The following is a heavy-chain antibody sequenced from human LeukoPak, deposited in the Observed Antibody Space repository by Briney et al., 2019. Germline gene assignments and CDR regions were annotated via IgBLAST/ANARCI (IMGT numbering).Heavy chain of an antibody. D-gene: IGHD6-13*01. CDR2: ISASVGST. V-gene: IGHV3-23*01. Sequence: PGGSLRLSCAASGFTFSNYAMSWVRQAPGKGLEWVSAISASVGSTYYADSVKGRFTISRDNSKNTLYLQMNSLRAEDTALYYCAKDGGAAGYYGMDVWGQGTTVTVSS. J-gene: IGHJ6*02. CDR1: GFTFSNYA. CDR3: AKDGGAAGYYGMDV.